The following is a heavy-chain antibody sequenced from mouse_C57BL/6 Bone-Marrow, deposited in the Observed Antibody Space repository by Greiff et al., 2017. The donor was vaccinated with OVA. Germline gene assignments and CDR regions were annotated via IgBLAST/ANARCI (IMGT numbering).Heavy chain of an antibody. CDR1: GYTFTSYW. J-gene: IGHJ2*01. D-gene: IGHD4-1*01. Sequence: QVQLQQPGAELVKPGASVKMSCKASGYTFTSYWITWVKQRPGQGLEWIGDIYPGSGSTNYNEKFKSKATLTVDTSSSTAYMELRSLTSEDSAVYYCTRRGANWDNFDYWGQGTTLTVSS. CDR2: IYPGSGST. CDR3: TRRGANWDNFDY. V-gene: IGHV1-55*01.